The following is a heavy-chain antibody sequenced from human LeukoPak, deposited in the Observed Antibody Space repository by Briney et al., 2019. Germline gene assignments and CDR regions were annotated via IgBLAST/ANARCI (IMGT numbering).Heavy chain of an antibody. J-gene: IGHJ4*02. CDR1: GGSISSSSYY. Sequence: SETLSLTCTVSGGSISSSSYYWGWIRQPPGKGLEWIGSSYYSGSTYYNPSLKSRVTISVDTSKNQFSLKLSSVTAADTAVYYCASLSFYLFDTYYFDYWGQGTLVTVSS. CDR2: SYYSGST. V-gene: IGHV4-39*01. CDR3: ASLSFYLFDTYYFDY. D-gene: IGHD3-16*02.